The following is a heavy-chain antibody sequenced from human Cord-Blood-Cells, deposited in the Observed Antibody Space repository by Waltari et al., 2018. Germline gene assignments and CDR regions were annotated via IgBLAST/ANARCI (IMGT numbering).Heavy chain of an antibody. CDR2: IKQDGSEK. D-gene: IGHD1-26*01. CDR1: GFTFSSYW. CDR3: ARARVTKTADAFDI. J-gene: IGHJ3*02. V-gene: IGHV3-7*01. Sequence: EVQLVESGGGLVQPGGSLRLSCAASGFTFSSYWMSWVREAPGKGLEWVANIKQDGSEKYYVDSVKGRFTISRDNAKNSLYLQMNSLRAEDTAVYYCARARVTKTADAFDIWGQGTMVTVSS.